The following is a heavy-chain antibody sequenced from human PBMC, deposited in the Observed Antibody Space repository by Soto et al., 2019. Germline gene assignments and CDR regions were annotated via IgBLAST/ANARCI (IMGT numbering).Heavy chain of an antibody. CDR1: GYTFSNYG. D-gene: IGHD1-26*01. V-gene: IGHV1-18*01. CDR3: ARASGGGVGTTSY. J-gene: IGHJ4*02. Sequence: QVQLVQSGAEVKKPGASAKVSCKASGYTFSNYGINWMRQVPGQGLEWMGWISAYNGKTNYAQRFQGRVSMTTDTSTNTAYMELTSLRSDDTADYYCARASGGGVGTTSYWGQGTLVTVSS. CDR2: ISAYNGKT.